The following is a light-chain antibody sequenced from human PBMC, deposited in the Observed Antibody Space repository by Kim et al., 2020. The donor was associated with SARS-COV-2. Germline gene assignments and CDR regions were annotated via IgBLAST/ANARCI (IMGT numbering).Light chain of an antibody. Sequence: SPGERATLSCRASQSVATNVAWFQHRPGQAPRVLIYDASIRATGIPARFSGFGSGTEFTLTISSLQSEDFAVYFCQQYNKVPPRSTFGQGTKLEI. CDR3: QQYNKVPPRST. V-gene: IGKV3-15*01. CDR1: QSVATN. CDR2: DAS. J-gene: IGKJ2*01.